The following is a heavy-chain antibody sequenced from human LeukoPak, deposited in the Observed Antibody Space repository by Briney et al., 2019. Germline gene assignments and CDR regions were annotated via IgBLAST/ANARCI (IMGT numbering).Heavy chain of an antibody. D-gene: IGHD3-3*01. CDR3: ARDQVTIFGVVTPNFDY. CDR1: GFTFATYS. CDR2: ISSRSRTI. J-gene: IGHJ4*02. Sequence: GGSLRLSCAASGFTFATYSMNWVRQAPGKGLEWVSVISSRSRTIYYADSVKGRFTISRDNAKNSLYLQMNSLRAEDTAVYYCARDQVTIFGVVTPNFDYWGQGTLVTVSS. V-gene: IGHV3-48*01.